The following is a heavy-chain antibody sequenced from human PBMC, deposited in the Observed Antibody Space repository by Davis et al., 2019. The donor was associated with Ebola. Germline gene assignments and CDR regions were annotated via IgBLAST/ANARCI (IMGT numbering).Heavy chain of an antibody. Sequence: SETLSLTCTVSGDSIGTYYWTWIRQPPGKGLEWIGYIYHTGSTNYSPSLKGRVTISVDTSKNQFSLKLSSVTAADTAVYYCARYNWNYGGFDPWGQGTLVTVSS. V-gene: IGHV4-59*01. CDR1: GDSIGTYY. J-gene: IGHJ5*02. CDR3: ARYNWNYGGFDP. D-gene: IGHD1-7*01. CDR2: IYHTGST.